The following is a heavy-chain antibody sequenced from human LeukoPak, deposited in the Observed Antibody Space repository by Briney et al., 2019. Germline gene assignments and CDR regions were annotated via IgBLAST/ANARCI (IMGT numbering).Heavy chain of an antibody. CDR2: IYYSGST. V-gene: IGHV4-59*08. Sequence: SETLSLTCTVSGGSISSYYWSWIRQPPGKGREWVGYIYYSGSTNYNPSLKSRVTISVDTSKNQFSLKLSSVTAADTAVYYCARLSPPPTPRYWFDPWGQGTLVTVSS. CDR1: GGSISSYY. J-gene: IGHJ5*02. CDR3: ARLSPPPTPRYWFDP.